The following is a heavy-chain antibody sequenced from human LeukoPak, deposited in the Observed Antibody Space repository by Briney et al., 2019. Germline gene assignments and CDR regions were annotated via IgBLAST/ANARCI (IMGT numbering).Heavy chain of an antibody. J-gene: IGHJ4*02. CDR1: GYTFTSYD. Sequence: GASVKVSCKASGYTFTSYDINWVRQATGQGLEWMGWMNPNSGNTGYAQKFQGRVTMTRNTSINTAYMELSSLRSEDTAVYYCARAPYYGDYLTNDYWGQGTLVTVSS. D-gene: IGHD4-17*01. CDR2: MNPNSGNT. CDR3: ARAPYYGDYLTNDY. V-gene: IGHV1-8*01.